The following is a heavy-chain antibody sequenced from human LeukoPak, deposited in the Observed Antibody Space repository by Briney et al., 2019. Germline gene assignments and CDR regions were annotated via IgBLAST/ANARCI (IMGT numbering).Heavy chain of an antibody. Sequence: GGSLRLSCAASGFTFSSYAMSWVRQAPGKGLEWVSGISGSDGSTNYADSVKGRFTISRENSKNTLYLQMNSLRAEDTAVYYCARETRVRWTDYWGQGILVTVSS. J-gene: IGHJ4*02. CDR2: ISGSDGST. CDR1: GFTFSSYA. D-gene: IGHD5-24*01. CDR3: ARETRVRWTDY. V-gene: IGHV3-23*01.